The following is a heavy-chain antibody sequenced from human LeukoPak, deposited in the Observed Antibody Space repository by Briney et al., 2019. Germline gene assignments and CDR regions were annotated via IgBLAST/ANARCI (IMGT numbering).Heavy chain of an antibody. CDR3: XXXXXXXXXAXXXXDY. CDR1: GFTFSSYA. CDR2: ISYDGSNK. V-gene: IGHV3-30*04. J-gene: IGHJ4*02. Sequence: SXXXSGFTFSSYAMHWVRQAPGKGLEWVAVISYDGSNKYYADSVKGRFTISRDNSKNRLYLQMNSLRAEDTAVYYXXXXXXXXXXAXXXXDYWGQXTXVTVSS.